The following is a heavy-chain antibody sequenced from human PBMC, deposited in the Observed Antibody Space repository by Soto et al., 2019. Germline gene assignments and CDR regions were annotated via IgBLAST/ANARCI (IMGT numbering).Heavy chain of an antibody. V-gene: IGHV3-33*01. Sequence: VQLVESGGGVVQPGRSLRLSCAASGFTFSSYGMHWVRQAPGKGLEWVAVIWYDGSNKYYADSVKGRFNISRDNSKNALYLQMNSMGAEETAVYYCARAGVVITNYYFGYWGQGTLVTVSS. J-gene: IGHJ4*02. D-gene: IGHD3-22*01. CDR3: ARAGVVITNYYFGY. CDR2: IWYDGSNK. CDR1: GFTFSSYG.